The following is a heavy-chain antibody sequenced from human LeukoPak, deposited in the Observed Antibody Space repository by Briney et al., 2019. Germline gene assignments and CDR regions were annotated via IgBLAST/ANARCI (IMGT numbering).Heavy chain of an antibody. V-gene: IGHV3-23*01. Sequence: GGSLRLSCAASGFTFSSYAMSWVRQAARKNLEWVSGISSSGGSTYYADSVKGRFTISRDKSKNTLYLQMNSLRAEDTAMYYCAKEAARLGNVDYWGQGALVTVSS. CDR3: AKEAARLGNVDY. D-gene: IGHD6-6*01. CDR1: GFTFSSYA. CDR2: ISSSGGST. J-gene: IGHJ4*02.